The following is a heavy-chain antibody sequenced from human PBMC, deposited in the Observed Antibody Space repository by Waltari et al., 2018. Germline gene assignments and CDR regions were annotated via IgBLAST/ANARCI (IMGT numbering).Heavy chain of an antibody. D-gene: IGHD5-12*01. Sequence: YIHWGRQVSGQGLEWMGWIHPNSVDTNYAQKFQGRVTMTGDTSINTAYIELGSLGSADTAIYYCAKSRDGFNFFDYWGQGALVTVSS. J-gene: IGHJ4*02. CDR2: IHPNSVDT. CDR3: AKSRDGFNFFDY. V-gene: IGHV1-2*02. CDR1: Y.